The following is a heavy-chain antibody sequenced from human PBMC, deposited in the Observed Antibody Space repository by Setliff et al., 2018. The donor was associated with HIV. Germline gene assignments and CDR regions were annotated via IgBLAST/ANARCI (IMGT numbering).Heavy chain of an antibody. D-gene: IGHD2-15*01. Sequence: PGGSLRLSCVGSGFTFNDYHISWIRQAPGKGLEWISYIGSLGDKEYADSVKGRFTISRDNAKNSLYLQMNSLRAEDTAVYYCARDTVGLDYWGQGTLVTVSS. CDR3: ARDTVGLDY. V-gene: IGHV3-11*01. CDR1: GFTFNDYH. J-gene: IGHJ4*02. CDR2: IGSLGDK.